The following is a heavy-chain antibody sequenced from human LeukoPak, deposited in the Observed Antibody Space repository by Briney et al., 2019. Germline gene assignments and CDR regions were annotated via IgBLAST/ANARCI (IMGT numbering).Heavy chain of an antibody. CDR3: GRHRSGSGTYFIDY. V-gene: IGHV3-7*01. J-gene: IGHJ4*02. CDR1: GFTFSSYS. D-gene: IGHD3-10*01. Sequence: GGSLRLSCVVSGFTFSSYSMIWVRQAPGKGLQRVANMKKDGSETKYVESVKGRLTISRDNAKNSLYLQMNSLRAEDTAVYYCGRHRSGSGTYFIDYWGQGTLVSVSS. CDR2: MKKDGSET.